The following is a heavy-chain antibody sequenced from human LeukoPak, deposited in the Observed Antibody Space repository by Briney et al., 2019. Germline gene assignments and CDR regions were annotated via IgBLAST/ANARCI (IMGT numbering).Heavy chain of an antibody. Sequence: ASVKVSCKVSGYTLTELSMHWVRQVPGKGLEWMGGFDPEDGETIYAQKFQGRVTMTEDTSTDTAYMELSSLRSEDTAVYYCATGVAAAGTSDYWGQGTLVTVSS. D-gene: IGHD6-13*01. V-gene: IGHV1-24*01. CDR2: FDPEDGET. CDR1: GYTLTELS. CDR3: ATGVAAAGTSDY. J-gene: IGHJ4*02.